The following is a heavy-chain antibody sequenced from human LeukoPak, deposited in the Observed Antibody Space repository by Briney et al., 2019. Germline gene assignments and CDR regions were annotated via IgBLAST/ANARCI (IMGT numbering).Heavy chain of an antibody. CDR1: GFTFSSYA. V-gene: IGHV3-23*01. J-gene: IGHJ4*02. CDR2: ISGSGGST. D-gene: IGHD3-22*01. Sequence: GRSLRLSCAASGFTFSSYAMSWVSQAPGKGLEWVSAISGSGGSTYYADSVKGRFTISRDNSKNTLYLQMNSLRAEDTAVYYCAKDHLIVVVTLFDYWGQGTLVTVSS. CDR3: AKDHLIVVVTLFDY.